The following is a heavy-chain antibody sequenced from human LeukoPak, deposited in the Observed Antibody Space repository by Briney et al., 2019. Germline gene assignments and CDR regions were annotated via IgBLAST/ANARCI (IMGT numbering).Heavy chain of an antibody. Sequence: PSETLSLTCTVSGGSISSYYWSWIRQPAGKGLEWIGRIYTSGSTTYNPSLKSRVTMSVDTSKNQFSLKLSSVTAADTAVYYCARDRDIVVVPAAGWFDPWGQGTLVTVSS. CDR1: GGSISSYY. CDR3: ARDRDIVVVPAAGWFDP. J-gene: IGHJ5*02. CDR2: IYTSGST. V-gene: IGHV4-4*07. D-gene: IGHD2-2*01.